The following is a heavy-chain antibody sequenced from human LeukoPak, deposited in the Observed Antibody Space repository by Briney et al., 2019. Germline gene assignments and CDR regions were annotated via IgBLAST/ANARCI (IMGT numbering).Heavy chain of an antibody. J-gene: IGHJ6*02. Sequence: GGSLRLSCAASGFTVSSNYMSWVRQAPGKGLEWVANIKQDGSEKYYVDSVKGRFTISRDNAKNSLYLQMNSLRAEDTAVYYCARGSGSGWYTYYYYYYGMDVWGQGTTVTVSS. CDR3: ARGSGSGWYTYYYYYYGMDV. CDR1: GFTVSSNY. D-gene: IGHD6-19*01. CDR2: IKQDGSEK. V-gene: IGHV3-7*01.